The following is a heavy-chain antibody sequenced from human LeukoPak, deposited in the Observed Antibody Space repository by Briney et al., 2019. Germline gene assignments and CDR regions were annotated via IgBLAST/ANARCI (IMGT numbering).Heavy chain of an antibody. CDR1: GDSVSSGTYY. J-gene: IGHJ4*02. CDR3: VRDWNGDYFDC. Sequence: SQTLSLTCIVSGDSVSSGTYYWTWLRQPAGKGLEWIGRIHTSGNTNYSPSLKSRVTISRDTSKNQFSLRLTSVTDADTAVYYCVRDWNGDYFDCWGQGTLVTVSS. CDR2: IHTSGNT. D-gene: IGHD1-1*01. V-gene: IGHV4-61*02.